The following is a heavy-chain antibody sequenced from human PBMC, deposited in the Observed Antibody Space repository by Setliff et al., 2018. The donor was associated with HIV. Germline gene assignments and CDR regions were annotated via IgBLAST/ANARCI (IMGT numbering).Heavy chain of an antibody. CDR3: ARDVSLWNGYYNEAFDF. V-gene: IGHV3-9*01. CDR2: IGWNSGSI. J-gene: IGHJ3*01. Sequence: PGGSLRLSCAASGFTFGDYAMHWVRQAPGKGLEWVSGIGWNSGSIGYADSVKGRFTISRDNAKNSLFLQMNSLRAEDTALYYCARDVSLWNGYYNEAFDFWGQGTMVTVSS. CDR1: GFTFGDYA. D-gene: IGHD3-3*01.